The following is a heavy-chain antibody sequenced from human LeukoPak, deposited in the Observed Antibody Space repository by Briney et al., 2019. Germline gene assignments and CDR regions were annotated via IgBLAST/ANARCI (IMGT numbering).Heavy chain of an antibody. J-gene: IGHJ4*02. CDR2: ISYDGSNK. Sequence: GGSLRLSCAASGFTFNSYAIHWVRQAPGKGLEWVAVISYDGSNKYYAESVKGRFTISRDNSKNTLYLQLNSLRPDDTAVYYCVRDPSGSGFAFDSWGQGALVTVSS. CDR3: VRDPSGSGFAFDS. D-gene: IGHD1-1*01. V-gene: IGHV3-30*04. CDR1: GFTFNSYA.